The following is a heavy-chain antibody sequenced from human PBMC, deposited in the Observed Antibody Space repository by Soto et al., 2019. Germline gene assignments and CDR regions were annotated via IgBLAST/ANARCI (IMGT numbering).Heavy chain of an antibody. CDR1: GYTFNNYD. J-gene: IGHJ5*01. Sequence: ASVKVSCKASGYTFNNYDIHLVRQAPGHGLEWMGWMNPNSGNTGYAQNFRGRVTMTQNTAIGTAYMELSSLRSDDTATYYCTRAYGAETFDFWGQGTRVTVSS. CDR3: TRAYGAETFDF. CDR2: MNPNSGNT. V-gene: IGHV1-8*02. D-gene: IGHD3-10*01.